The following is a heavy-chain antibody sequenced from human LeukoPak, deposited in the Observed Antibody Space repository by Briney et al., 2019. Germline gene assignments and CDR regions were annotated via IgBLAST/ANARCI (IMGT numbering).Heavy chain of an antibody. Sequence: GGSLRLSCAASGFTFSSYSMNWVRQAPGKGLEWVSSLSSSSSYIYYADSVKGRFTISRDNAKNSLYLQMNSLRAEDTAVYYCAKEIVAHHNAFDIWGQGTMVTVSS. V-gene: IGHV3-21*04. CDR3: AKEIVAHHNAFDI. D-gene: IGHD1-14*01. J-gene: IGHJ3*02. CDR2: LSSSSSYI. CDR1: GFTFSSYS.